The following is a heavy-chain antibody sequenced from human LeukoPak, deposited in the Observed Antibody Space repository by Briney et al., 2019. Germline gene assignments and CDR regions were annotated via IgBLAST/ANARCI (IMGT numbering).Heavy chain of an antibody. V-gene: IGHV3-33*01. CDR1: GFTFSSYD. Sequence: RGSLRLSCAASGFTFSSYDMHWVRQAPGKGLEWVAVIWYDGSNTYYADSVKGRFTISRDNSRNTLYLQMNSLRAADTAVYYCATFYGDYVDYWGQGTLVTVSS. D-gene: IGHD4-17*01. J-gene: IGHJ4*02. CDR2: IWYDGSNT. CDR3: ATFYGDYVDY.